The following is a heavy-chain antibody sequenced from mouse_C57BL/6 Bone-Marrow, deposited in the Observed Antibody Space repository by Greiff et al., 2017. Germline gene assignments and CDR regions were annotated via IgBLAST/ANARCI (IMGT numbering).Heavy chain of an antibody. J-gene: IGHJ2*01. CDR1: GFTFSDYY. Sequence: EVMLVESEGGLVQPGSSMKLSCTASGFTFSDYYMAWVRQVPEKGLEWVANINYDGSSTYYLDSFKSRFIISRDNAKNILYLQMSSLKSEDTATYYCARDHNFYFDYWGQGTTLTVSS. CDR3: ARDHNFYFDY. V-gene: IGHV5-16*01. CDR2: INYDGSST. D-gene: IGHD1-3*01.